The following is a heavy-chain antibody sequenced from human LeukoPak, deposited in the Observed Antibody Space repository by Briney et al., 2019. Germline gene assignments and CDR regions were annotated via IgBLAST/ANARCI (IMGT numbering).Heavy chain of an antibody. D-gene: IGHD3-3*02. CDR2: ISPKSGGT. CDR3: ARSPFLEYLEPTYMDV. J-gene: IGHJ6*03. Sequence: ASVNVSCKASGYNFTGYFIHYVRQAPGQGLEWMGWISPKSGGTNYAQKFQGRVTMTRDTAISTAYMELSSLKSDDTAMYYCARSPFLEYLEPTYMDVWGKGTSVIVSS. V-gene: IGHV1-2*02. CDR1: GYNFTGYF.